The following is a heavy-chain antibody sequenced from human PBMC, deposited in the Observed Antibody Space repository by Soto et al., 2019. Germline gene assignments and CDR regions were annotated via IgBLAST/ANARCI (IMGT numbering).Heavy chain of an antibody. CDR2: ISAYNGNT. Sequence: ASVKVSCRASGYTFTSYGISWVRQAPGQGLEWMGWISAYNGNTNYAQKLQGRVTMTTDTSTSTAYMELRSLRSEDTAVYYCATGLNYYDSSGRSLWGQGTLVTVSS. CDR1: GYTFTSYG. J-gene: IGHJ4*02. D-gene: IGHD3-22*01. V-gene: IGHV1-18*01. CDR3: ATGLNYYDSSGRSL.